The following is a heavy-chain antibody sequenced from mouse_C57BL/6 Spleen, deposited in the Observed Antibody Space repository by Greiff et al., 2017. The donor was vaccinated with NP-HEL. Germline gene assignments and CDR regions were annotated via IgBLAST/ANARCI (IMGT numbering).Heavy chain of an antibody. CDR2: IDPSDSET. CDR1: GYTFTSYW. V-gene: IGHV1-52*01. D-gene: IGHD5-1*01. CDR3: ARFEYDFDY. Sequence: QVQLQQPGAELVRPGSSVKLSCKASGYTFTSYWMHWVKQRPIQGLEWIGNIDPSDSETHYNQKFKDKATLTVDKSSSTADMQLSSLPSEDSAVYYCARFEYDFDYWGKGTTLTVSS. J-gene: IGHJ2*01.